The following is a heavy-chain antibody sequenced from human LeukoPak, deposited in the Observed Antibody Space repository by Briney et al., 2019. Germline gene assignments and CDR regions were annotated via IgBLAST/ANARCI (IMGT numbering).Heavy chain of an antibody. J-gene: IGHJ4*02. CDR1: GFTFSTYE. Sequence: GGSLRLSCTASGFTFSTYEMNWVRQAPGKGLEWISYISGSGSSIFYADSLQGRFTVSRDNAKNSVYLQMNSLRAEDTAVYYCARDTTRWFSPSDHWGQGALVTVSS. CDR3: ARDTTRWFSPSDH. CDR2: ISGSGSSI. D-gene: IGHD2-15*01. V-gene: IGHV3-48*03.